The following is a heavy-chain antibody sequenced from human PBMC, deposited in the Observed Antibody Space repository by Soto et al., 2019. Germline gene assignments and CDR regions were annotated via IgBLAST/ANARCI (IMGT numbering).Heavy chain of an antibody. J-gene: IGHJ6*03. CDR1: GGSFSGYY. D-gene: IGHD2-8*02. CDR3: ARLLDYYMDV. V-gene: IGHV4-34*01. CDR2: INHSGST. Sequence: QVQLQQWGAGLLKPSETLSLTCAVYGGSFSGYYWSWIRQPPGKGLEWIGEINHSGSTNYNPSHKSRVTISVDTSKNQFSLKLSSVTAADTAVYYCARLLDYYMDVWGKGTTVTVSS.